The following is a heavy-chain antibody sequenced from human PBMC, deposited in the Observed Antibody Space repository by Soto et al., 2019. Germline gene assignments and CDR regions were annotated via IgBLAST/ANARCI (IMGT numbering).Heavy chain of an antibody. CDR2: IKSTIDGGTT. J-gene: IGHJ4*01. V-gene: IGHV3-15*07. D-gene: IGHD3-22*01. CDR3: TTDSYSTIIIVRFDY. Sequence: LRLSCAASGFPFPNAWMNWVRQAPGKGLEWVGRIKSTIDGGTTDYAEPVKGRFAISRDDSNNMVYLQMNSLKIEDTAVYYCTTDSYSTIIIVRFDYWGHGTLVTVSS. CDR1: GFPFPNAW.